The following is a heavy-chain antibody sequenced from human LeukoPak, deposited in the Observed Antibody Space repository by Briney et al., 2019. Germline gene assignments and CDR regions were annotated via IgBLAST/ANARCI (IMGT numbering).Heavy chain of an antibody. CDR1: GYTFTGYY. CDR3: ARDKTYYDSSGYYFDY. J-gene: IGHJ4*02. CDR2: INPNSGGT. Sequence: GASVKVSCKASGYTFTGYYMHWVRQAPGQGHEWMGWINPNSGGTNYAQKFQGRVTMTRDTSISTAYMELSRLRSDDTAVYYCARDKTYYDSSGYYFDYWGQGTLVTVSS. D-gene: IGHD3-22*01. V-gene: IGHV1-2*02.